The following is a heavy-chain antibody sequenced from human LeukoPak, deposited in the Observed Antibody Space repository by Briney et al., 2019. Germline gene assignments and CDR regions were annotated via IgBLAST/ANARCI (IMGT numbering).Heavy chain of an antibody. D-gene: IGHD2-15*01. CDR3: ARPSCFRGGSCYGIDY. CDR2: IYPGDSDT. Sequence: GESLQISCKGSGYSFTSYWIGWVRQMPGKGLEWMGIIYPGDSDTRYSPSFQGQVTISADKSISTAYLQWSSLKASDTAMYYCARPSCFRGGSCYGIDYWGQGTLVTVSS. J-gene: IGHJ4*02. CDR1: GYSFTSYW. V-gene: IGHV5-51*01.